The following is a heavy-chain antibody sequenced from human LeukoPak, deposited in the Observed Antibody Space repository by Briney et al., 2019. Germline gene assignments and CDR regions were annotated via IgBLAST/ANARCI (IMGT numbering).Heavy chain of an antibody. V-gene: IGHV3-23*01. Sequence: GGSLRLSCAASGFTFSSYAMSWVRQAPGKGLEWVSAISGSGGSTYYADSVKGRFTISRDNSKNTLYLQMNSLRAEDTAVYYCAKAYSSSWYLKNFDYWGQGTLVTASS. CDR3: AKAYSSSWYLKNFDY. CDR2: ISGSGGST. CDR1: GFTFSSYA. J-gene: IGHJ4*02. D-gene: IGHD6-13*01.